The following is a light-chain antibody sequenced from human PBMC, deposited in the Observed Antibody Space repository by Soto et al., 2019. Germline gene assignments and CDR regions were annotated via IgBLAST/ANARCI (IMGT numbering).Light chain of an antibody. CDR2: DVS. CDR1: SSDVGNYNY. V-gene: IGLV2-14*01. CDR3: SSYTTSGTRV. Sequence: QSVLTQPASVSGSPGQSITISCTGTSSDVGNYNYVSWYQQHPAKAPKLMVYDVSNRPSGVSNRFSGSKSGNTASLTISGLQAEDEADYYCSSYTTSGTRVFGTGNKVTVL. J-gene: IGLJ1*01.